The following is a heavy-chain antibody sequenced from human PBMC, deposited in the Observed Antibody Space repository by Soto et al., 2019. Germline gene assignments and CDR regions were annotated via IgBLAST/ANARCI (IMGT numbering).Heavy chain of an antibody. J-gene: IGHJ6*03. Sequence: SVKVSCKASGGTFSSYTISWVRQAPGQGLEWMGRIIPILGIANYAQKFQGRVTITADKSTSTAYMELSSLRSEDTAVYYCAREVVVVPATISYYMDVWGKGTTVTVSS. D-gene: IGHD2-2*01. V-gene: IGHV1-69*04. CDR2: IIPILGIA. CDR1: GGTFSSYT. CDR3: AREVVVVPATISYYMDV.